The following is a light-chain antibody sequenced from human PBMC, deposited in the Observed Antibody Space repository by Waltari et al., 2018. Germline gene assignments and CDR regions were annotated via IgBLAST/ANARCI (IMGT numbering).Light chain of an antibody. J-gene: IGKJ4*01. Sequence: DVQLTPFPSTMSASVGDKITITCRASQSNSVWLAWYQQKPGKAPKLLIYKASTLESGVPSRFIGSRSGTEFTLTISSLQSEDFATYFCQQYDSVFALTFGGGTKVEIK. CDR1: QSNSVW. CDR2: KAS. V-gene: IGKV1-5*03. CDR3: QQYDSVFALT.